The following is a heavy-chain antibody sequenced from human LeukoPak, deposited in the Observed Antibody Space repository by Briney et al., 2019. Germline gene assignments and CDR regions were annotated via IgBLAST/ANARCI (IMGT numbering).Heavy chain of an antibody. CDR3: ARDFSRGYSYGYDWVNWLDP. D-gene: IGHD5-18*01. V-gene: IGHV1-2*02. J-gene: IGHJ5*02. Sequence: GASVKVSCKASGYTFTGYYMHWVRQAPGQGLEWMGWINPNSGGTNYAQKFQGRVTMTRDTSISTAYMELSRLRSDDTAVYYCARDFSRGYSYGYDWVNWLDPWGQGTLVTVSS. CDR2: INPNSGGT. CDR1: GYTFTGYY.